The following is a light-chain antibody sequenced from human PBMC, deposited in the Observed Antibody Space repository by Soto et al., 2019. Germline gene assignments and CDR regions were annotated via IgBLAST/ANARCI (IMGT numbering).Light chain of an antibody. CDR2: EVS. CDR1: SSEVGGYNY. CDR3: SSYTSSSKNYV. Sequence: QSVRSDPASVCWSPGDLIAISCTGTSSEVGGYNYVSWYQQHPGKAPKLMIYEVSNRPSGVSNRFSGSKSGNTASLTISGLQAEDEPDYHCSSYTSSSKNYVFGPGTKVTVL. V-gene: IGLV2-14*01. J-gene: IGLJ1*01.